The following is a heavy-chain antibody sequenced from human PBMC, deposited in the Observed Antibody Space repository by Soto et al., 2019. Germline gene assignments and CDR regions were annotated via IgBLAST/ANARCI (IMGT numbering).Heavy chain of an antibody. D-gene: IGHD5-12*01. J-gene: IGHJ4*02. V-gene: IGHV1-2*04. CDR2: INPNSGGT. Sequence: GASVKVSCQASGYTFTGCYLHSVRQAPVQGLEWMGWINPNSGGTNYAQKFQGWVTMTRDTSISTAYMELSRLRSDDTAVYYCARSRHSGYDGKFDYWGQGTLVTVSS. CDR3: ARSRHSGYDGKFDY. CDR1: GYTFTGCY.